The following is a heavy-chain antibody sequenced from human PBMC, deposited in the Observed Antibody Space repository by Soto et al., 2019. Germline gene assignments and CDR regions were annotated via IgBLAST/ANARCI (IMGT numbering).Heavy chain of an antibody. Sequence: SVKVSCKASGGTFSSYAISWVRQAPGQGLEWMGGIIPIFGTANYAQKFQGRVTITADKSTSTAYMELSSLRSEDTAVYYCARVERFGEFNYYYYGMDVWGQGTTVTVAS. V-gene: IGHV1-69*06. D-gene: IGHD3-10*01. CDR1: GGTFSSYA. CDR2: IIPIFGTA. J-gene: IGHJ6*02. CDR3: ARVERFGEFNYYYYGMDV.